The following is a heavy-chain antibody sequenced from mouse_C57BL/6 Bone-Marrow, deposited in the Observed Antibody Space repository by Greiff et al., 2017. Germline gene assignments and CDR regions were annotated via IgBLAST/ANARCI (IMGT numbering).Heavy chain of an antibody. CDR2: ISGGGGNT. CDR1: GFTFSSYT. Sequence: EVQGVESGGGLVKPGGSLKLSCAASGFTFSSYTMSWVRQTPEKRLEWVATISGGGGNTYYPDSVKGRFTITRDNAKNTLYLQMSSLRSEDTALYYCASYYYGSSPYAMDYWGQGTSVTVSS. V-gene: IGHV5-9*01. J-gene: IGHJ4*01. CDR3: ASYYYGSSPYAMDY. D-gene: IGHD1-1*01.